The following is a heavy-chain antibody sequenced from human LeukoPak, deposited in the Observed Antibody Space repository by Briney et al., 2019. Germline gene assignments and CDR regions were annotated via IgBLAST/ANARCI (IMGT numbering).Heavy chain of an antibody. J-gene: IGHJ6*02. D-gene: IGHD3-10*01. CDR3: ARYYGSGRGYYGLDV. CDR1: GFTFSTYG. V-gene: IGHV3-30*03. Sequence: GGSLRLSCEASGFTFSTYGMHWVRQAPGKGLEWITLIPYDGSNKYYADSVKGRFTISRDNSKNTLYLQMNSLRAEDTAVYYCARYYGSGRGYYGLDVWGQGTTVTVFS. CDR2: IPYDGSNK.